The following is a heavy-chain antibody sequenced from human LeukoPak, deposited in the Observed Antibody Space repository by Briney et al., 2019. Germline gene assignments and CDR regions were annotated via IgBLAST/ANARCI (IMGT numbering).Heavy chain of an antibody. V-gene: IGHV4-59*01. Sequence: SETLSLTCTVSGGSISSYYWSWIRQPPGKGLEWIGYIYYSGSTNYNPSLKSRVTISVDTSKNQFSLKLSSVTAADTAVYYCARSDGYNYGQRSDYWGQGTLVTVSS. D-gene: IGHD5-18*01. CDR2: IYYSGST. CDR1: GGSISSYY. J-gene: IGHJ4*02. CDR3: ARSDGYNYGQRSDY.